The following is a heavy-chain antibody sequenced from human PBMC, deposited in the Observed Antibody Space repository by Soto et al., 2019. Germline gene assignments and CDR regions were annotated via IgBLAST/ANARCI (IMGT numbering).Heavy chain of an antibody. CDR2: FDPEDGET. J-gene: IGHJ5*02. CDR1: GYTLTELS. D-gene: IGHD6-13*01. Sequence: QVQLVQSGAEVKKPGASVKVSCKVSGYTLTELSMHWVRQAPGKGLEWMGGFDPEDGETIYAQKFQGRVTMTEDTSTDTAYMELSSLRSEDTAVYYCATLTWLVRSSWPLRNWFDPWGQGTLVTDSS. CDR3: ATLTWLVRSSWPLRNWFDP. V-gene: IGHV1-24*01.